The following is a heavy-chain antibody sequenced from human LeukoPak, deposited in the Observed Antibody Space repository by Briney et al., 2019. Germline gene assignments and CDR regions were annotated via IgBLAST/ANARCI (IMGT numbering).Heavy chain of an antibody. J-gene: IGHJ4*02. D-gene: IGHD3-10*02. Sequence: SQTLSLTCAISGDSVSSNSAAWNWIRQSPSRGLEWLGRTYYRSEWYNDYAVSVKSRLTINPDTSKNQFSLQLNSVTPEDTAVYYCARDYLLFGDFLYFDYWGQGIRVTVSS. V-gene: IGHV6-1*01. CDR3: ARDYLLFGDFLYFDY. CDR2: TYYRSEWYN. CDR1: GDSVSSNSAA.